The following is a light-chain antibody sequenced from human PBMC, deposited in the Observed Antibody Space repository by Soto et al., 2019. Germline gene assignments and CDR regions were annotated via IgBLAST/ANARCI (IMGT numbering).Light chain of an antibody. J-gene: IGKJ3*01. CDR1: QSVSSSY. Sequence: EIVLTQSPGTLSLSPGERATLSCRASQSVSSSYLAWYQQTPGQAPRLLIPGASSRATGIPDRFSGSGSGTDFTLTISRLEPEDFAVYYCQQYGSSIFTFGPGTKVDIK. CDR2: GAS. CDR3: QQYGSSIFT. V-gene: IGKV3-20*01.